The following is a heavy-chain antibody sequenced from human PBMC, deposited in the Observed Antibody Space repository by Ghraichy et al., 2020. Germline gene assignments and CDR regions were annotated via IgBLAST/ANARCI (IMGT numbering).Heavy chain of an antibody. V-gene: IGHV4-61*01. CDR1: GGSVSSGSYY. CDR3: ASYLREPAGYYGMDV. D-gene: IGHD1-14*01. J-gene: IGHJ6*02. CDR2: IYYSGST. Sequence: SETLSLTCTVSGGSVSSGSYYWSWIRQPPGKGLEWIGYIYYSGSTNYNPSLKSRVTISVDTSKNQFSLKLSSVTAADTAVYYCASYLREPAGYYGMDVWGQGTTVTVSS.